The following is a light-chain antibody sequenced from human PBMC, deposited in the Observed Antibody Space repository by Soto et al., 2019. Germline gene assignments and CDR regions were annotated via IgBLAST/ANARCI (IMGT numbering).Light chain of an antibody. CDR2: DNN. CDR3: GTWDSSLSAVV. CDR1: SSNIGNNY. J-gene: IGLJ2*01. V-gene: IGLV1-51*01. Sequence: QAVLTQPPSVSAAPGQKVTISCSGSSSNIGNNYVSWDQQLPGTAPKLLIYDNNKRPSGIPDRFSGSKSGTSATLVITGLQPGDEADYYCGTWDSSLSAVVFGGGTKVTAL.